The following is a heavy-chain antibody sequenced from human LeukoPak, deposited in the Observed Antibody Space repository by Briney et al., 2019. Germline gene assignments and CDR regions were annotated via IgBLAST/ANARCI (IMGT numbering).Heavy chain of an antibody. CDR2: IYTSGST. CDR3: ARDCLYYYGSGSYNDAFDI. CDR1: GGSISSYY. J-gene: IGHJ3*02. V-gene: IGHV4-4*07. Sequence: NTSETLSLTCTVSGGSISSYYWSWIRQPAGKGLEWIGRIYTSGSTNYNPSLKSRVTISVDTSKNQFSLKLSSVTAADTAVYYCARDCLYYYGSGSYNDAFDIWGQGTMVTVSS. D-gene: IGHD3-10*01.